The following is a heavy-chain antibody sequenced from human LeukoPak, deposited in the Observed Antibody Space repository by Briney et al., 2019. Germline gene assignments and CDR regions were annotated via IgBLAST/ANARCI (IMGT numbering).Heavy chain of an antibody. V-gene: IGHV1-2*06. J-gene: IGHJ4*02. CDR2: INPNSGGR. Sequence: ASVKVSCKASGYTFTGYYMHWVRQAPGPGLEWMGRINPNSGGRNYAQKFQGRVTITADKTTSTAYMELSSLRSEDTAVYYCARDEGSYHGDYFDYWGQGTLVTVSS. CDR3: ARDEGSYHGDYFDY. D-gene: IGHD1-26*01. CDR1: GYTFTGYY.